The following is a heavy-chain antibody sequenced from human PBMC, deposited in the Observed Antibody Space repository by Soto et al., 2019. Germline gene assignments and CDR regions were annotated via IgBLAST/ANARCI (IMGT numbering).Heavy chain of an antibody. CDR1: GYTFSGYY. V-gene: IGHV1-2*02. D-gene: IGHD2-8*01. J-gene: IGHJ6*02. CDR3: AISLTEGYCTITGSHTRPQYAMDA. Sequence: ASVKVTCKASGYTFSGYYRHWLRQAPGQGLEWMGWINPNSGGTNYAQKFQGRVTVTRDTPTRTAYMELRRLTSDDTAVYYCAISLTEGYCTITGSHTRPQYAMDASGQGTTV. CDR2: INPNSGGT.